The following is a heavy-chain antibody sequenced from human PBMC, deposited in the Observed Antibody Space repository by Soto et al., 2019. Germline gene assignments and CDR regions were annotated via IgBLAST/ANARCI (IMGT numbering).Heavy chain of an antibody. CDR3: VIRVRPSYSDYDVAFDI. Sequence: QVQLVQSGAEVKKPGSSVKVSCKASGVSFSNYAVSWVRQAPAEGLEWVGGIIPIFGTVTYAQKFQGRVTITADESAGSAYMGLSSLRSDDTAVYYCVIRVRPSYSDYDVAFDIWGQGTMVTVSS. CDR2: IIPIFGTV. V-gene: IGHV1-69*12. CDR1: GVSFSNYA. J-gene: IGHJ3*02. D-gene: IGHD5-12*01.